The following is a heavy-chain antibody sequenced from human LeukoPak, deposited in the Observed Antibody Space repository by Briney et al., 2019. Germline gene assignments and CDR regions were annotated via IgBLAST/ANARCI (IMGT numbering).Heavy chain of an antibody. CDR2: INTDGSTK. D-gene: IGHD3-10*01. J-gene: IGHJ4*02. CDR1: GFTFSTYW. V-gene: IGHV3-74*01. Sequence: TGGSLRLSCAASGFTFSTYWMHWVRQAPGKGLVWVSRINTDGSTKNYADSVKGRFTISRDNAKNSLYLQMNSLRAEDTAVYYCARGGDYGSGSPGNYWGQGTLVSVSS. CDR3: ARGGDYGSGSPGNY.